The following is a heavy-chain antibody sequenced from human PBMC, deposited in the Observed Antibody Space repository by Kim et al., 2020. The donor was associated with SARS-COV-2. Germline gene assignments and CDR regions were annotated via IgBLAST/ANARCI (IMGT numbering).Heavy chain of an antibody. D-gene: IGHD2-2*02. CDR3: ARHLLHCSSTSCYKGRIYDGMDV. J-gene: IGHJ6*02. CDR2: TYYRSKWYN. V-gene: IGHV6-1*01. CDR1: GDSVSSNSAA. Sequence: SQTLSLTCAIPGDSVSSNSAAWNWIRQSPSRGLEWLGRTYYRSKWYNDYAVSVKSRITINPDTSKNQFSLQLNSVTPEDTAVYYCARHLLHCSSTSCYKGRIYDGMDVWGQGTTVTVSS.